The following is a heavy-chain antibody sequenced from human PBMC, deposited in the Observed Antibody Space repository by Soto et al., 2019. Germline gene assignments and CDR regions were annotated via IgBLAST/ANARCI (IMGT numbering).Heavy chain of an antibody. CDR1: GGSVSSNSYS. Sequence: SETLSLTCTVSGGSVSSNSYSWGWIRQSPGKGLEWIGTIYSSENTYYNPSLLSRVTISVDTSKNEFSLRLSSVTAADTAVYNCARDALIAAAGTLVDYYYYGMDVWGQGTTVTVSS. CDR2: IYSSENT. D-gene: IGHD6-13*01. V-gene: IGHV4-39*02. J-gene: IGHJ6*02. CDR3: ARDALIAAAGTLVDYYYYGMDV.